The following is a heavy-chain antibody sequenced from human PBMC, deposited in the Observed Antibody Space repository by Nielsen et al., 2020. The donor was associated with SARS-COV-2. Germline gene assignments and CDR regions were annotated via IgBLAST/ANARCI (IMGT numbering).Heavy chain of an antibody. J-gene: IGHJ4*02. CDR2: ISGSGGST. Sequence: GGSLRLSCAASGFTFSSYSMNRVRQAPGKGLEWVSAISGSGGSTYYADSVKGRFTISRDNSKNTLYLQMNSLRAEDTAVYYCAKSGMDGSGDDYWGQGTLVTVSS. V-gene: IGHV3-23*01. D-gene: IGHD3-10*01. CDR3: AKSGMDGSGDDY. CDR1: GFTFSSYS.